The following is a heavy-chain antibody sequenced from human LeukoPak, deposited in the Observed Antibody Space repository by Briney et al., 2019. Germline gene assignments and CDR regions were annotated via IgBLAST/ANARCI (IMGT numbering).Heavy chain of an antibody. CDR1: GFTFSSYS. CDR2: MSYDGTNK. Sequence: GGSLRLSCAASGFTFSSYSMNWVRQAPGKGLEWVAVMSYDGTNKYYTDSVKGRFTISRDNSKNTLFLQMNSLRAEDTALYYCAKYPGGFTGIANYYHMDVWGKGTTVTVSS. CDR3: AKYPGGFTGIANYYHMDV. V-gene: IGHV3-30*18. D-gene: IGHD1-26*01. J-gene: IGHJ6*03.